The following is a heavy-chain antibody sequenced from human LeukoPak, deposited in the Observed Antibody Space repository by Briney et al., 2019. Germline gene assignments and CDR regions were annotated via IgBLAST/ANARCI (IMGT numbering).Heavy chain of an antibody. CDR1: GGSISSYY. Sequence: SETLSLTCTVSGGSISSYYWSWIRQPPGKGLEWIGYIYYSGSTNYNPPLKSRVTISVDTSKNQFSLKLSSVTAADTAVYYCARDSSGYYSYGYFDYWGQGTLVTVSS. CDR2: IYYSGST. D-gene: IGHD3-22*01. J-gene: IGHJ4*02. CDR3: ARDSSGYYSYGYFDY. V-gene: IGHV4-59*01.